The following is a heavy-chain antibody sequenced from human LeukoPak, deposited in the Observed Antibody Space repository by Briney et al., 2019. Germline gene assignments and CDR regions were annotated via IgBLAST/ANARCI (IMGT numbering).Heavy chain of an antibody. CDR3: TTGGAYYDFRSGYSDY. D-gene: IGHD3-3*01. V-gene: IGHV3-7*01. CDR2: IKQDGSEK. CDR1: GFTFSSYW. Sequence: GGSLRLSCAASGFTFSSYWMSWVRQAPGKGLEWVANIKQDGSEKYYVDSVKGRFTISRDNAKNSLYLQVNSLRVEDTAVYYCTTGGAYYDFRSGYSDYWGQGTLVTVSS. J-gene: IGHJ4*02.